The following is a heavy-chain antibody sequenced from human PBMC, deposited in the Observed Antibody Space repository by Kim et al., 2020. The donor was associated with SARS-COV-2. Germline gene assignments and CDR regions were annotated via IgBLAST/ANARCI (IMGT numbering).Heavy chain of an antibody. Sequence: YAASVKGRFTISRDDSKNTAYLQMNSLKTEDTAVYYCTSIGAITMIVVADWGQGTLVTVSS. V-gene: IGHV3-73*01. J-gene: IGHJ4*02. D-gene: IGHD3-22*01. CDR3: TSIGAITMIVVAD.